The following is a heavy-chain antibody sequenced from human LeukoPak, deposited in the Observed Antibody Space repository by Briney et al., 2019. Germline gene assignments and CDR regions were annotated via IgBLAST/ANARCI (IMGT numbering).Heavy chain of an antibody. J-gene: IGHJ4*02. Sequence: ASVKVSCKASGYTFTSYGISWVRQAPGQGLEWMGWISAYNGNTIYAQKLQGRVTMTTDTSTSTAYMELRSLRSDDTAVYYCARVPPVFITGTSDYWGQGTLVTVSS. CDR3: ARVPPVFITGTSDY. D-gene: IGHD1-7*01. CDR1: GYTFTSYG. CDR2: ISAYNGNT. V-gene: IGHV1-18*01.